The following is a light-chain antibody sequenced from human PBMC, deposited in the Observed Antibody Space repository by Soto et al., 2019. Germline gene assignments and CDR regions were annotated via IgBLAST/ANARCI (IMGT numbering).Light chain of an antibody. Sequence: QLVLTQSPSASASLGASVKLTCTLSSGHSSYAIAWHQQQPEKGPRYLMKLNSDGSHSKGDGIPDRFSGSSSGAERYLTISSLQSEDEADYYCQTWGTGISAVFGGGTQLTVL. CDR2: LNSDGSH. V-gene: IGLV4-69*01. CDR1: SGHSSYA. CDR3: QTWGTGISAV. J-gene: IGLJ7*01.